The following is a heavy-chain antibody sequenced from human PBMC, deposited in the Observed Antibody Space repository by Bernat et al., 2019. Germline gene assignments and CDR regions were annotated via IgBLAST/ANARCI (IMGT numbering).Heavy chain of an antibody. Sequence: QVQLVESGGGVVQPGRSLRLSCAASGFTFSSYAMHWVRQAPGKGLEWVAVISYDGSNKYYADSVKGRFTISRDNSKNTLYLQMNSLRAEDTAVYYCARSHWNDESEELDYWGQGTLVTVSS. CDR3: ARSHWNDESEELDY. J-gene: IGHJ4*02. CDR1: GFTFSSYA. D-gene: IGHD1-1*01. V-gene: IGHV3-30-3*01. CDR2: ISYDGSNK.